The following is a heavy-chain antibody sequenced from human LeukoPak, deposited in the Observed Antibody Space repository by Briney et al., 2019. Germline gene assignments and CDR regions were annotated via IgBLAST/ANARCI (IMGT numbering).Heavy chain of an antibody. D-gene: IGHD1-26*01. CDR1: GGSISTYY. V-gene: IGHV4-59*01. J-gene: IGHJ4*02. CDR2: IYYSGIT. CDR3: ARDPYGSPGLDY. Sequence: SETLSLTCTVSGGSISTYYWSWIRQPPGKGLEWIGYIYYSGITNYNPSLKSRVTISLDTPKNQFSLKLTSVTAADTAVYYCARDPYGSPGLDYWGQGTLVTVSS.